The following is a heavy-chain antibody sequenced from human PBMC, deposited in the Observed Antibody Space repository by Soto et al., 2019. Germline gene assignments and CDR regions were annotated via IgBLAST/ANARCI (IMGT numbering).Heavy chain of an antibody. D-gene: IGHD3-22*01. CDR1: GGSISSYY. CDR2: IYYSGST. CDR3: VRERRYYDSSSYSPDAFDI. Sequence: PSETLSLTCTVSGGSISSYYWSWIRQPPGKGLEWIGYIYYSGSTNYNPSLKSRVTISVDTSKNQFSLKLSSVTAADTAVYYCVRERRYYDSSSYSPDAFDIWGQGTMVTVSS. V-gene: IGHV4-59*01. J-gene: IGHJ3*02.